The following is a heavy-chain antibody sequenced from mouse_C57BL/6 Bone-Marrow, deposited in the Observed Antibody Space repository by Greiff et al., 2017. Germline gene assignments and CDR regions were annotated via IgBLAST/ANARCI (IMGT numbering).Heavy chain of an antibody. J-gene: IGHJ2*01. CDR3: ARWDYGSISYFDY. V-gene: IGHV1-63*01. CDR1: GYTFTNYW. D-gene: IGHD1-1*01. Sequence: VQLQQSGAELVRPGTSVKMSCKASGYTFTNYWIGWAKQRPGHGLEWIGDIYPGGGYTNYNEKFKGKATLTADKSSSTAYMQFSSLTSEDSAIYYCARWDYGSISYFDYWGKGTTLTVSS. CDR2: IYPGGGYT.